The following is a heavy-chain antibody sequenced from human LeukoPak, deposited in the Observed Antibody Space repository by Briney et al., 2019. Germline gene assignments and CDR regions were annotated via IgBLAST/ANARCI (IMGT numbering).Heavy chain of an antibody. J-gene: IGHJ4*02. CDR1: GYTFTSYG. D-gene: IGHD1-7*01. Sequence: ASVKVSCKASGYTFTSYGMNWVRQAPGQGLEWMGWISSYNGNTNYAQKLQGRVTMTTDTSTSTAYMELRSLRSDDTAVYYCARDHNWNYLYYFDYWGQGTLVTVSS. CDR2: ISSYNGNT. CDR3: ARDHNWNYLYYFDY. V-gene: IGHV1-18*01.